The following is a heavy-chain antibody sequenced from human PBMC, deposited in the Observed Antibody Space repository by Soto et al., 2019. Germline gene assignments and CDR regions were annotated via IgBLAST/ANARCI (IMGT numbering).Heavy chain of an antibody. Sequence: QVQLQESGPGLVKPSGTLSLTCAVSNGSITSGNWWSWVRQPPGKGLEWIGDIYQTGSTNYNPSLRRRVLISVDTSKNNFSLSLSSVTAADTAVYFCARVWGALAPIAGWFGPWGRGILVTVS. D-gene: IGHD3-16*01. V-gene: IGHV4-4*02. CDR3: ARVWGALAPIAGWFGP. J-gene: IGHJ5*02. CDR2: IYQTGST. CDR1: NGSITSGNW.